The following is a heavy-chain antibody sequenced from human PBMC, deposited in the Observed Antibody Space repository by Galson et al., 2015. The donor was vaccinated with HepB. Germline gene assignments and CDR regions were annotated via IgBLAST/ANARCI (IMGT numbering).Heavy chain of an antibody. CDR2: IKHDGRDK. V-gene: IGHV3-7*01. Sequence: LRLSCAASGFTFSNYWMSWVSQAPGKGLEWVANIKHDGRDKFYLDSVEGRFTISRDNAKNSLYLQMNSLSAEDTAVYYCASLYSSTWYGYYFDNWGPGTLVTVSS. CDR1: GFTFSNYW. J-gene: IGHJ4*02. CDR3: ASLYSSTWYGYYFDN. D-gene: IGHD6-13*01.